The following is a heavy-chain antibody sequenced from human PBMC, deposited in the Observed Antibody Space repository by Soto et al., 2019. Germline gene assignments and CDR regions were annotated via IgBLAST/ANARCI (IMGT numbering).Heavy chain of an antibody. D-gene: IGHD2-2*01. J-gene: IGHJ6*02. CDR1: GFTFSSYA. Sequence: GGSLRLSCAASGFTFSSYAMSWVRQAPGKGLEWVSAISGSGGSTYCADSVKGRFTISRDNSKNTLYLQMNSLRAEDTAVYYCANLGYCSSTSCRGSVSPYYYYYGMDVWGQGTTVTVSS. V-gene: IGHV3-23*01. CDR3: ANLGYCSSTSCRGSVSPYYYYYGMDV. CDR2: ISGSGGST.